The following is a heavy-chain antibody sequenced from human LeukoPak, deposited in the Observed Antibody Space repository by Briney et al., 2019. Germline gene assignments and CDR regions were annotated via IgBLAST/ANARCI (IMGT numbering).Heavy chain of an antibody. J-gene: IGHJ4*02. Sequence: SETLSLTCTVSGGSISSGGYYWSWIRQHPGTGLEWIGYIYYSGSIYYNPSLKSRVTISVDRSKNQFSLKLSSVTAADTAVYYCARADVVVPAAIWGGYYFDYWGQGTLVTVSS. CDR2: IYYSGSI. V-gene: IGHV4-31*03. CDR3: ARADVVVPAAIWGGYYFDY. D-gene: IGHD2-2*01. CDR1: GGSISSGGYY.